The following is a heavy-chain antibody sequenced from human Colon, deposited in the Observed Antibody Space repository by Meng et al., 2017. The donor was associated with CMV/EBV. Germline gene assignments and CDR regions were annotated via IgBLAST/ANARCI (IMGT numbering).Heavy chain of an antibody. CDR3: ARPRDGYSPFDL. CDR2: LNNDGSYM. Sequence: SCAASGCTLSSYWMHWVRQAPGKGLVWVARLNNDGSYMTYADSVRGRFAISRDNAKNTVYLQMNSLTADDTAVYYCARPRDGYSPFDLWGQGTLVTVSS. J-gene: IGHJ4*02. CDR1: GCTLSSYW. D-gene: IGHD5-18*01. V-gene: IGHV3-74*03.